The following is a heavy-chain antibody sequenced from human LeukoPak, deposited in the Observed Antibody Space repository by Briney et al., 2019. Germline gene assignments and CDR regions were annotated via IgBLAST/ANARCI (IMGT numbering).Heavy chain of an antibody. J-gene: IGHJ4*02. CDR3: ARGVVIAPQTFDY. V-gene: IGHV4-59*01. Sequence: SETLSLTCTVSGGSITNYYWSWIRQPPGKGLEWIGYISYSGSTNYNPSLKSRVTISIDTSKNHFSLNLSSVTAADTAVYYCARGVVIAPQTFDYWGQGILVTVSS. CDR1: GGSITNYY. D-gene: IGHD2-21*01. CDR2: ISYSGST.